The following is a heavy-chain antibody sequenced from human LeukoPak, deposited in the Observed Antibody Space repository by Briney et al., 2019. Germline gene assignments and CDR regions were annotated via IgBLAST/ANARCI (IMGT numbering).Heavy chain of an antibody. D-gene: IGHD3-10*01. CDR3: ARGGWVNDDSGALFGMDV. V-gene: IGHV1-8*02. J-gene: IGHJ6*02. Sequence: ASVKVSCKASGYTFSSYDINLVRQATGQGLEWMGRMNPNSGNTNYAQKFQGRVTMTRSTSTSTAYLELSSLRSDDTAVYYCARGGWVNDDSGALFGMDVWGQGTTVTVSS. CDR1: GYTFSSYD. CDR2: MNPNSGNT.